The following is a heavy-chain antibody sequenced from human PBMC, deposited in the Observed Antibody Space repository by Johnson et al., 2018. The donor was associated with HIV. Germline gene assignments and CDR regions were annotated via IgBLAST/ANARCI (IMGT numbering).Heavy chain of an antibody. D-gene: IGHD2-21*02. CDR2: IYSGGNT. J-gene: IGHJ3*02. Sequence: VQLVESGGGLIQPGGSLRLSCAASGFTVSRNYMNWVRQAPGKGLEWVSLIYSGGNTYDADSVRGRFTISRDNSKNTLYLQMNNLRAEDTAVYFCARGCGGDCAHQEAFDIWGQGTMVTVSS. CDR3: ARGCGGDCAHQEAFDI. V-gene: IGHV3-53*01. CDR1: GFTVSRNY.